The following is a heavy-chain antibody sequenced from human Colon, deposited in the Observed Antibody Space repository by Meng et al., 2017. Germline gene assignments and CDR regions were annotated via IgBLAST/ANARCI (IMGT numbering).Heavy chain of an antibody. CDR1: GGSGSSGSHY. CDR3: AGGPWELDY. J-gene: IGHJ4*02. CDR2: IDYSRSI. V-gene: IGHV4-61*01. Sequence: QLPSQESGPGLVRPSETLFLTVTVSGGSGSSGSHYWSWIRQPPGKGLEWIGYIDYSRSINYYPSLKSRVTMSVDTSKNQFSLNLSSVTAADTAVYYCAGGPWELDYWGQGTLVTVSS. D-gene: IGHD1-26*01.